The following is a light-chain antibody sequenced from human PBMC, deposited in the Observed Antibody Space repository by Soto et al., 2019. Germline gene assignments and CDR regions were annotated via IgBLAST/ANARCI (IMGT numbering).Light chain of an antibody. CDR1: QTISSW. CDR2: KAS. Sequence: DIQMTQSPSTLSGSVGDRVTITCRASQTISSWLAWYQQKPGKAPKLLIYKASTLTSGVPSRFSVSGSGTEFTLTISSLQHDDFATYYCQHYNSYSEAFGQGTKVELK. V-gene: IGKV1-5*03. CDR3: QHYNSYSEA. J-gene: IGKJ1*01.